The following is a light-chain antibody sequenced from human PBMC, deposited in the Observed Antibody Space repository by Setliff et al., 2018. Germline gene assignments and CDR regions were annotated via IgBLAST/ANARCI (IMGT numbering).Light chain of an antibody. CDR3: LSYAGSGTYV. CDR2: QVN. V-gene: IGLV2-23*02. Sequence: QSALTQPASVSGSPGQSITISCTGSSSDVETYNIVSWYQQHPGKAPKILIYQVNQRPSGVSDRFSGSKSGNTASLTISWLQAEDEADYYCLSYAGSGTYVFGSGTKVTVL. J-gene: IGLJ1*01. CDR1: SSDVETYNI.